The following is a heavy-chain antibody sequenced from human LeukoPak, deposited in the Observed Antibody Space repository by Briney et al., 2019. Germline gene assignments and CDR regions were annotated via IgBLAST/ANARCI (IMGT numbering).Heavy chain of an antibody. V-gene: IGHV4-31*03. D-gene: IGHD2-2*01. CDR3: ARDDQLPYNWFDP. J-gene: IGHJ5*02. CDR1: GGSISSGGYY. CDR2: IYYSGST. Sequence: SQTLSLTCTVSGGSISSGGYYWSWIRQHPGKGLEWIGYIYYSGSTYYNPSLKSRVTISVDTSKNQFSLKLSSVTAADTAVYYCARDDQLPYNWFDPWGQGTLVTVSS.